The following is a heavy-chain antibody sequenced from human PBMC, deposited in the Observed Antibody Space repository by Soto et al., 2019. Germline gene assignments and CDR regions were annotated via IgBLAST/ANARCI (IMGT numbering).Heavy chain of an antibody. Sequence: EVLLLESGGGLVQPGGSLRLSCAASGFTFSSYAMSWVRQAPGKGLEWVSAISGSGGSTYYADSVKGRFTISRDNSKNTLYLQMNSLRAEDTAVYYCAKKSLEWLLHYYYYGMDVWGQGTTVTVSS. D-gene: IGHD3-3*01. V-gene: IGHV3-23*01. CDR3: AKKSLEWLLHYYYYGMDV. J-gene: IGHJ6*02. CDR2: ISGSGGST. CDR1: GFTFSSYA.